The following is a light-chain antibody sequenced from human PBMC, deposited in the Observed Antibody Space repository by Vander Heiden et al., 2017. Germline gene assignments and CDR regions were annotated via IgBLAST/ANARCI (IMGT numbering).Light chain of an antibody. CDR1: QSVSSN. V-gene: IGKV3-15*01. J-gene: IGKJ2*01. Sequence: IVMTHSPATLSVSPGERATLSSRTSQSVSSNLAWYQQKPGQAPRLLIYGASTRATGIPARFSGSGSGTEFTLTISSLQSEDFAVYYCQQYDNWPPFTFGQGTKLEIK. CDR2: GAS. CDR3: QQYDNWPPFT.